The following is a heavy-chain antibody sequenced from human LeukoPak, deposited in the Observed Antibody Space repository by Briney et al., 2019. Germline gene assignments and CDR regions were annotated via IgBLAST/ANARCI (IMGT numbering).Heavy chain of an antibody. CDR1: GGSLSSNSYF. D-gene: IGHD1-14*01. J-gene: IGHJ4*02. V-gene: IGHV4-39*01. CDR2: IYYSGST. Sequence: SETLSLTCTVSGGSLSSNSYFGGWIRQPPGKGLDWIGIIYYSGSTYYNPSLKIRVTISVDTSKKQLSLKLSSVTAADTAIYYCAGHISRETIDNWGQGTLVTVSS. CDR3: AGHISRETIDN.